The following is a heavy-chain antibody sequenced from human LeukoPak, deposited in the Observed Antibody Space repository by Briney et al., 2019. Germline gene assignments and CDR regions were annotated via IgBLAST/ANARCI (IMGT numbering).Heavy chain of an antibody. CDR2: IYYSGST. J-gene: IGHJ6*02. CDR3: ARVAIPGPKGDYGMDV. D-gene: IGHD2-2*02. V-gene: IGHV4-31*03. CDR1: GGSISSGGYY. Sequence: SETLSLTCTVSGGSISSGGYYWSWIRQHSGKGLEWIGYIYYSGSTYYNPSLKSRVTISVDTSKNQFSLKLSSVTAAETAVYYCARVAIPGPKGDYGMDVWGQGTTVTVSS.